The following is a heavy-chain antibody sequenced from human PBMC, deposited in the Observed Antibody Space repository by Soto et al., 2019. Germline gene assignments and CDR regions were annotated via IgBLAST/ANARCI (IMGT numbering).Heavy chain of an antibody. D-gene: IGHD1-20*01. Sequence: PGGSLRLSCEVSGFSFKTYLLRCVRQAPWKGLEWVANMNEDANTKYYVDSVKGRFTILGDRDGKSLLLKMASLRAEDTAVYFCAAYNTSRHAAFDIWGRAPLVNVSS. CDR2: MNEDANTK. CDR3: AAYNTSRHAAFDI. V-gene: IGHV3-7*01. J-gene: IGHJ3*02. CDR1: GFSFKTYL.